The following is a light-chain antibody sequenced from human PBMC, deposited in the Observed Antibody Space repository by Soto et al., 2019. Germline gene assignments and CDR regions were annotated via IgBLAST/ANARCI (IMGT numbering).Light chain of an antibody. CDR3: QQYNNWPS. CDR1: QSVTTY. J-gene: IGKJ5*01. V-gene: IGKV3-11*01. CDR2: DAS. Sequence: EIVLTQSPATLSLSPGERANISCRASQSVTTYLAWYQQKPGQAPRLLIYDASDRATGIPARFSGSGSGTDFTLTISSLEPEDFAVYFCQQYNNWPSFGQGTRLEIK.